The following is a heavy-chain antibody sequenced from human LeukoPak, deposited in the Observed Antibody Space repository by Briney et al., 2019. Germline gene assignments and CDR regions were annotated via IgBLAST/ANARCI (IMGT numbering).Heavy chain of an antibody. CDR2: ISYDGSNK. D-gene: IGHD2-15*01. J-gene: IGHJ6*02. CDR3: AKENCSGGSCYPYYYYYGMDV. CDR1: GFTFSSYG. V-gene: IGHV3-30*18. Sequence: PGGSLRLSCSASGFTFSSYGMHWVRQAPGKGLEWVAVISYDGSNKYYADSVKGRFTISRDNSKNTLYLQMNSLRAEDTAVYYCAKENCSGGSCYPYYYYYGMDVWGQGTTVTVSS.